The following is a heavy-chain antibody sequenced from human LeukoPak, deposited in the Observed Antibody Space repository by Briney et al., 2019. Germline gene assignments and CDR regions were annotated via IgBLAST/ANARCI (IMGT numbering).Heavy chain of an antibody. CDR3: ARDTYSGIYYPYYYYYYMDV. V-gene: IGHV4-59*02. J-gene: IGHJ6*03. CDR2: IYYSGST. Sequence: SETLSLTCTVSGGSVSSYYWSWIRQPPGKGLEWIGYIYYSGSTNYNPSLKSRVTISLDTSKNQFSLKASSVTAADTAVYYCARDTYSGIYYPYYYYYYMDVWGKGTTVTVSS. CDR1: GGSVSSYY. D-gene: IGHD1-26*01.